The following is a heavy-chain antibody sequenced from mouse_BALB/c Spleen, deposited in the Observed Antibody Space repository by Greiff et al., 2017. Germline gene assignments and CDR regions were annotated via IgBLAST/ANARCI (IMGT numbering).Heavy chain of an antibody. D-gene: IGHD1-1*01. V-gene: IGHV14-3*02. CDR2: IDPANGNT. Sequence: VHVKQSGAELVKPGASVKLSCTASGFNIKDTYMHWVKQRPEQGLEWIGRIDPANGNTKYDPKFQGKATITADTSSNTAYLQLSSLTSEDTAVYYCASPYYYGSSPAYWGQGTLVTVSA. J-gene: IGHJ3*01. CDR1: GFNIKDTY. CDR3: ASPYYYGSSPAY.